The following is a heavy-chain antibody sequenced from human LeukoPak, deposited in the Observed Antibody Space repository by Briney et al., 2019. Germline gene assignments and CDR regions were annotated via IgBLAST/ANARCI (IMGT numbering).Heavy chain of an antibody. CDR1: GGSISSYY. Sequence: SETLSLTCTVSGGSISSYYWSWIRQPPGKGLEWIGYISYSGSTNYNPSLKSRVTISVDTSKNQFSLKLSSVTAADTALYYCARHRATVADPYFDYWGQGTLVTVSS. D-gene: IGHD4-23*01. CDR3: ARHRATVADPYFDY. V-gene: IGHV4-59*08. J-gene: IGHJ4*02. CDR2: ISYSGST.